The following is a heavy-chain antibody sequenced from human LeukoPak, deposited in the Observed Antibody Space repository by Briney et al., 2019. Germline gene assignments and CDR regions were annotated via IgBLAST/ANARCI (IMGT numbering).Heavy chain of an antibody. D-gene: IGHD5-12*01. CDR3: ARERRGYGYGTLDL. V-gene: IGHV3-30*14. Sequence: GGSLRLSCVASGIDFNVYEMHWVRQSPGKGLEWVALISDNGLRTNYAESLKGRFTVSRDNSMNTMNLQMNNLKVEDTAVYFCARERRGYGYGTLDLWGQGTLVSVSS. CDR1: GIDFNVYE. J-gene: IGHJ5*02. CDR2: ISDNGLRT.